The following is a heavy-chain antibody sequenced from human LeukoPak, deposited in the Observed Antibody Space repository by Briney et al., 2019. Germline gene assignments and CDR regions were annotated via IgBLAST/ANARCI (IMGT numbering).Heavy chain of an antibody. CDR3: ARIGRGYSYGAEAYYFDY. V-gene: IGHV4-39*07. D-gene: IGHD5-18*01. Sequence: ASETLSLTCTVSGGSVSRSPYHWGWIRQPPGKGLEWIGNIYYSGSTYYNPSLKSRVTISVDTSKNQFSLKLSSVTAADTAVYYCARIGRGYSYGAEAYYFDYWGQGTLVTVSS. CDR2: IYYSGST. CDR1: GGSVSRSPYH. J-gene: IGHJ4*02.